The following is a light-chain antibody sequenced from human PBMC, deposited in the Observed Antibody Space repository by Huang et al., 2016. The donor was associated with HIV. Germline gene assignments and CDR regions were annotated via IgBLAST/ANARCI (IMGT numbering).Light chain of an antibody. J-gene: IGKJ2*01. CDR3: QQYSSSPPYT. CDR2: GAS. CDR1: QSISSTF. V-gene: IGKV3-20*01. Sequence: EIVLTQSPGTLSLSPGERATLSCRASQSISSTFLAWYQQKPGQAPRLLIYGASSRATGIPDRFGGSGSVTDFTLTISRLEPEDFAVYYCQQYSSSPPYTFGQGTKLEIK.